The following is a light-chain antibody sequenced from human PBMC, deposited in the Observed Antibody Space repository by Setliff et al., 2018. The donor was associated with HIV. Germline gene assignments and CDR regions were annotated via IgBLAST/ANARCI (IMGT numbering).Light chain of an antibody. J-gene: IGLJ1*01. Sequence: QSALTQPASVSGSPGQSNTNSCTGTSSDVGNYNFVSWYQQHPGKAPKLMIYEVFKRPSGISNPFSGSKSGNTASLTISGLQADHEADYYCCSYAGDSTYVFGTGTKSPT. CDR1: SSDVGNYNF. CDR3: CSYAGDSTYV. CDR2: EVF. V-gene: IGLV2-23*02.